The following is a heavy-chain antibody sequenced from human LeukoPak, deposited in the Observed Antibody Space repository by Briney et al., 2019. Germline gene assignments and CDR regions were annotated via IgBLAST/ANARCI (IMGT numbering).Heavy chain of an antibody. CDR2: IYYSGST. J-gene: IGHJ4*02. D-gene: IGHD3-9*01. Sequence: PSETLSLTCTVSGGSISSSSSYWGWIRQPPGKGLEWIGSIYYSGSTYYNPSLKSRVTISVGTSKNQFSLKLSSVTAADTAVYYRARQGRLLRYFDYWGQGTLVTVSS. CDR3: ARQGRLLRYFDY. CDR1: GGSISSSSSY. V-gene: IGHV4-39*01.